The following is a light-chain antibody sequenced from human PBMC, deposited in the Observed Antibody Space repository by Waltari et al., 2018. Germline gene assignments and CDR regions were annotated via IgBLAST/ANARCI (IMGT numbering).Light chain of an antibody. CDR1: QDLGNF. CDR2: DAS. CDR3: QQYENLPIT. V-gene: IGKV1-33*01. Sequence: DIQMTQSPSSLSASVGDRVTITCQASQDLGNFLNWYEYKPGKAPKLLIYDASNLETGVPSRFSGSGSGTDFTLTISNLQPEDIATYYCQQYENLPITFGQGTKVEI. J-gene: IGKJ1*01.